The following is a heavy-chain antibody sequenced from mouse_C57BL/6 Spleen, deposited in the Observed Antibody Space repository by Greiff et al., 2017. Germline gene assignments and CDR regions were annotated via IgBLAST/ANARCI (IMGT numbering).Heavy chain of an antibody. V-gene: IGHV1-42*01. CDR3: ARSGAGSYYFDY. Sequence: VQRLASGPELVKPWASVKISFQASGYSFPGFHMNWVKQSPEKSLEWIGEFNPSTGGNTYNQKFKAKATLTVDKSSSTAYMQLKSLTSEDSAVYYCARSGAGSYYFDYWGQGTTLTVSS. D-gene: IGHD3-3*01. J-gene: IGHJ2*01. CDR1: GYSFPGFH. CDR2: FNPSTGGN.